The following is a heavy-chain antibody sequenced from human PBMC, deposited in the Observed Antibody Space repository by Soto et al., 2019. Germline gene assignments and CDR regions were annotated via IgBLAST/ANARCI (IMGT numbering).Heavy chain of an antibody. Sequence: QVQLVESGGGVVKPGRSLKLSCAASGFTFSSHAMHWVRQAPGRGLEWVAGISYDRNNKFYADSVKGRFTLSRDNSKSTLYLQMNSLRVDDTALYYCARDLGGSQLDYWDQGTLVTVSS. CDR3: ARDLGGSQLDY. CDR1: GFTFSSHA. V-gene: IGHV3-30-3*01. D-gene: IGHD3-16*01. J-gene: IGHJ4*02. CDR2: ISYDRNNK.